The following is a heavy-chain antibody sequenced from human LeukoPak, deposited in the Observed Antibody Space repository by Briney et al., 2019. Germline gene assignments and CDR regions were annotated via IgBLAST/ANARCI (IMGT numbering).Heavy chain of an antibody. Sequence: GGSLRLSCAASGFTFSSYEMNWVRQAPGKGLEWVSYISSSGSTIYYADSVKGRFTISRDNAKNSLYLQMSSLRAEDTAVYYCARTITMVRGVIIKGGFDYWGQGTLVTVSS. CDR2: ISSSGSTI. CDR3: ARTITMVRGVIIKGGFDY. CDR1: GFTFSSYE. J-gene: IGHJ4*02. V-gene: IGHV3-48*03. D-gene: IGHD3-10*01.